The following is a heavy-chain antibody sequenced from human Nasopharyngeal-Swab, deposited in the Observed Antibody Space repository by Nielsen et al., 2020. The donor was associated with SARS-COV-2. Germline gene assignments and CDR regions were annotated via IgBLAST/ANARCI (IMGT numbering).Heavy chain of an antibody. V-gene: IGHV4-34*01. CDR1: GGSFNGFY. D-gene: IGHD6-6*01. CDR2: INHSGST. Sequence: SLTCSVSGGSFNGFYWNWIRQAPGKGLEWTGEINHSGSTNYNPSLKSRVTISVDTSKNQFSLKLSSVTAADTAVYYCARNGYSSSRGYYGMDVWGQGTTVTVSS. CDR3: ARNGYSSSRGYYGMDV. J-gene: IGHJ6*02.